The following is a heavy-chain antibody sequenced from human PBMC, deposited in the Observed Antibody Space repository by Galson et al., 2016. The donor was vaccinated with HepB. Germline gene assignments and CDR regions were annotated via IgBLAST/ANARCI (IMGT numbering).Heavy chain of an antibody. CDR2: ISKGGTTD. Sequence: SLRLSCAASGFSFSSYGMHWVRQAPGKGLEWVAVISKGGTTDYYADSVKGRFSISRDNFKSSVFLQMNSLRADDTAVYYCTKEGYNAQWAFDIWGQGTMVTVSS. CDR3: TKEGYNAQWAFDI. V-gene: IGHV3-30*18. J-gene: IGHJ3*02. CDR1: GFSFSSYG. D-gene: IGHD5-12*01.